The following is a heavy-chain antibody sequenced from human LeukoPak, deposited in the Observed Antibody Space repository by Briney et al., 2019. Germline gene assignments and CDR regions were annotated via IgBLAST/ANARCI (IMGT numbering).Heavy chain of an antibody. Sequence: SETLSLTCTVSGDSIFGSSYYWGWIRQPPGKGLEWIGSIYYSGSTHYNPSLKSRVTISVDTSKNQFLLSLSSVTPTDTAVYYCATNRSITLVRGGHGTEKNNLFDPWGQGTLVTVSS. J-gene: IGHJ5*02. CDR2: IYYSGST. CDR1: GDSIFGSSYY. D-gene: IGHD3-10*01. CDR3: ATNRSITLVRGGHGTEKNNLFDP. V-gene: IGHV4-39*01.